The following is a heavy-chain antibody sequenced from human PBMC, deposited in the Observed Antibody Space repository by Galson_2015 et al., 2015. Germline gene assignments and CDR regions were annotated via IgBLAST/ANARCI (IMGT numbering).Heavy chain of an antibody. J-gene: IGHJ4*02. CDR2: IYPGDSDI. Sequence: QSGAEVKKPGESLKISCKGSGYSFTTYWIGWVRQMPGKGLEWMGIIYPGDSDIRYSPSFQGHVTISADNSITTAYLQWSGLKASDTAMYYCARSPWQWLSPYYFDYWGQGTLVTVSS. D-gene: IGHD6-19*01. V-gene: IGHV5-51*01. CDR3: ARSPWQWLSPYYFDY. CDR1: GYSFTTYW.